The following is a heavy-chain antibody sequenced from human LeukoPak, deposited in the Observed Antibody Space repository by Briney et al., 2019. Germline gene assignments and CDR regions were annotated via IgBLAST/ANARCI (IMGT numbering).Heavy chain of an antibody. CDR3: AKGGTGSCYSNSDY. J-gene: IGHJ4*02. D-gene: IGHD3-22*01. CDR1: GFTFSNNA. Sequence: GGSLRLSCAASGFTFSNNAMNWVRQAPGKGLEWVSVISAGGGNTYYADSVKGRFTISRDNSKNTLYLQMNSLRAEDTAVYYCAKGGTGSCYSNSDYWGQGTLVTVSS. CDR2: ISAGGGNT. V-gene: IGHV3-23*01.